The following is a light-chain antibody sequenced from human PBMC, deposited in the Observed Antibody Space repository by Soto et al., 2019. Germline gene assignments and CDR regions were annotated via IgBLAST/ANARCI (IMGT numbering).Light chain of an antibody. CDR2: GAS. Sequence: EIVLTQSPATLSLSPGERATLSCRASQSVTSSYLTWYQQKPGQAPRLLIYGASSRATGIPARFSGSGSGTDFTLTITSLEPEDFAVYYCQQRTEWPPSITFGQGTRLEIK. V-gene: IGKV3-11*01. CDR1: QSVTSSY. J-gene: IGKJ5*01. CDR3: QQRTEWPPSIT.